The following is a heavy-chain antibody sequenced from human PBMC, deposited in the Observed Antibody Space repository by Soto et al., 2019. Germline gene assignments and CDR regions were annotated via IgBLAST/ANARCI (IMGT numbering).Heavy chain of an antibody. D-gene: IGHD3-22*01. V-gene: IGHV4-34*02. CDR3: AKEIFDSRGYYSDAFDI. Sequence: QVHLEQWGAGLLKPSGTLSLTCAIYNSSLGAFHWTWIRQPPGKGLEWIGELIHGGSTNYNPSLKSRVTFSLDTSRSQFSLHLMSVTAADSAVYYCAKEIFDSRGYYSDAFDIWGQGTMVTVSS. J-gene: IGHJ3*02. CDR1: NSSLGAFH. CDR2: LIHGGST.